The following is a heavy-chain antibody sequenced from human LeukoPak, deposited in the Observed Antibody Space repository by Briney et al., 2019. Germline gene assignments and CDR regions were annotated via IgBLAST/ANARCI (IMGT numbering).Heavy chain of an antibody. CDR2: ISGSGGST. J-gene: IGHJ4*02. D-gene: IGHD3-22*01. CDR3: ATRRSYYYDSSGYYPLDY. CDR1: GGSFSGYY. Sequence: ETLSLTCAVYGGSFSGYYWSWIRQPPGKGLEWVSAISGSGGSTYYADSVKGRFTISRDNSKNTLYLQMNSLRAEDTAVYYCATRRSYYYDSSGYYPLDYWGQGTLVTVSS. V-gene: IGHV3-23*01.